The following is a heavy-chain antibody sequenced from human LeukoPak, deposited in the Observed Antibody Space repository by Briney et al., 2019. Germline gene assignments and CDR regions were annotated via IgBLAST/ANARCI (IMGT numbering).Heavy chain of an antibody. V-gene: IGHV4-59*01. CDR3: ARVGPSGYHYYFDY. J-gene: IGHJ4*02. CDR1: GGSIYTYY. D-gene: IGHD5-12*01. Sequence: SITGTVSGGSIYTYYWGWIQQPPERGLEWIGYNNHIGSTNYNPSLKSRVTISVDTSKNQFSLKLNSVTAADTAVYYCARVGPSGYHYYFDYWGQGALVTVSP. CDR2: NNHIGST.